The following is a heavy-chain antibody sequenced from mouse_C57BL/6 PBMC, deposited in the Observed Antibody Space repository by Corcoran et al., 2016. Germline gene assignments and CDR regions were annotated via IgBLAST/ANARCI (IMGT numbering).Heavy chain of an antibody. CDR1: GYTFTDYN. CDR3: ASRITPAWFAY. Sequence: EVQLQQSGPELVKPGASVKIPCKASGYTFTDYNMDWVKQSHGKSLEWIGDINPNNGGTIYNQKFKGKATLTVDKSSSTAYMELRSLTSEDTAVYYCASRITPAWFAYWGQGTLVTVSA. D-gene: IGHD2-4*01. CDR2: INPNNGGT. J-gene: IGHJ3*01. V-gene: IGHV1-18*01.